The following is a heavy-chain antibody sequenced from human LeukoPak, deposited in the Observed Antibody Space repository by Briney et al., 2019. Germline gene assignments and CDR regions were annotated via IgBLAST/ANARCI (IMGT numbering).Heavy chain of an antibody. V-gene: IGHV2-5*02. D-gene: IGHD5-18*01. CDR2: IYGDDDK. J-gene: IGHJ3*02. CDR3: AHQLSTNAFDI. Sequence: SGPTLVKPTQTLTLTCTFSGFSFSTSGVGVGWIRQPPGKALERLALIYGDDDKRYTPSLSSRLTITKDTSKNQVVLTMTNMDPVDTATYYCAHQLSTNAFDIWGQGTMVTVSS. CDR1: GFSFSTSGVG.